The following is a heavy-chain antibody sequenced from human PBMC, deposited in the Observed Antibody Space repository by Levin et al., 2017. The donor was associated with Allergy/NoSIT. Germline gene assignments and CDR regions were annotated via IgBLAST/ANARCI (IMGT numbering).Heavy chain of an antibody. Sequence: GGSLRLSCAASGFTFSGYAMHWVRQAPGKGLEWVAVISYDGSNQFYADSVKGRFTISRDNSNNTLYLQMNTLRAEDTAIYYCAKRSLPGNENGDYFGSWGQGTLVTVSS. V-gene: IGHV3-30-3*02. CDR2: ISYDGSNQ. D-gene: IGHD3-10*01. CDR1: GFTFSGYA. CDR3: AKRSLPGNENGDYFGS. J-gene: IGHJ4*02.